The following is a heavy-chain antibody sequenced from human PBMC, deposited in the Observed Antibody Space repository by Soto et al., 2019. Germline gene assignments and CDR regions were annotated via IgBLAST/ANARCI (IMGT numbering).Heavy chain of an antibody. CDR2: IIPIFGTA. D-gene: IGHD3-22*01. V-gene: IGHV1-69*13. J-gene: IGHJ3*02. Sequence: SVKVSCKASGGTFSSYAISWVRQAPGQGLEWMGGIIPIFGTANYAQKFQGRVTITADESTSTAYMELSSLRSEDTAVYYCARARSEYYYDSSGSRFDIWGQGTMVTVSS. CDR1: GGTFSSYA. CDR3: ARARSEYYYDSSGSRFDI.